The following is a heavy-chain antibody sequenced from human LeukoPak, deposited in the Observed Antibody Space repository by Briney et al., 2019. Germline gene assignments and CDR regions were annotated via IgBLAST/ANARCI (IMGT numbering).Heavy chain of an antibody. CDR3: AKDCWGHSGLETYFDY. Sequence: RGSLRLSCAASGFTFSNAWMSWVRQAPGKGLEWVGRIKSKTNGGTTDYAAPMKGRFTISRDDSKNTLYLQMNSLRAEDTAAYYCAKDCWGHSGLETYFDYWGQGTLVTVSS. CDR2: IKSKTNGGTT. CDR1: GFTFSNAW. D-gene: IGHD5-12*01. V-gene: IGHV3-15*01. J-gene: IGHJ4*02.